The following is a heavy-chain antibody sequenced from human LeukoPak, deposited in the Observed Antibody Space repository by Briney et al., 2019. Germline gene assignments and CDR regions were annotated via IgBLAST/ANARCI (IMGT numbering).Heavy chain of an antibody. CDR3: ARFDYYDSSGYPDY. Sequence: ASVKVSCKASGYTFTSYGISWVRQAPGQGLEWMGWISAYNGNTNYAQKLQGRVTMTTDTSTSTAYVELRSLRSDDTAVYYCARFDYYDSSGYPDYWGQGTLVTVSS. V-gene: IGHV1-18*01. CDR1: GYTFTSYG. CDR2: ISAYNGNT. J-gene: IGHJ4*02. D-gene: IGHD3-22*01.